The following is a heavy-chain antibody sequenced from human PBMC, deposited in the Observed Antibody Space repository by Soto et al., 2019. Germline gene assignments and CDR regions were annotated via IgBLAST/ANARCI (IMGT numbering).Heavy chain of an antibody. Sequence: QLQLQESGPGLVKPSETLSLTCTVSGGSISSSSYYWGWIRQPPGKGLEWIGSIYYSGSTYYNPSLKSRVTISVDTSKNQFSLKLSSVTAADTAVYYCARQGEILPSGGWFDPWGQGTLVTVSS. D-gene: IGHD3-10*01. CDR1: GGSISSSSYY. J-gene: IGHJ5*02. CDR2: IYYSGST. CDR3: ARQGEILPSGGWFDP. V-gene: IGHV4-39*01.